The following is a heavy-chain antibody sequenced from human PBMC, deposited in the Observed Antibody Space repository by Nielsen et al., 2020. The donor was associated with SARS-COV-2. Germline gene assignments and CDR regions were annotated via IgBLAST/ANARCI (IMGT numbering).Heavy chain of an antibody. CDR3: ARERVGGITIFGVVTRYGMDV. CDR1: GGSFSGYS. V-gene: IGHV4-30-4*01. CDR2: IYYSGST. Sequence: SETLSLTCAVYGGSFSGYSWTWIRQPPGKGLEWIGYIYYSGSTYYNPSLKSRVTISVDTSKNQFSLKLSSVTAADTALYYCARERVGGITIFGVVTRYGMDVWGQGTTVTVSS. J-gene: IGHJ6*02. D-gene: IGHD3-3*01.